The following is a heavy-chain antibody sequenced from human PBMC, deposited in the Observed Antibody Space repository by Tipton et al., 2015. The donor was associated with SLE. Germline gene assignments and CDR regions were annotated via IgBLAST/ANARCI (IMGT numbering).Heavy chain of an antibody. CDR2: MNPNSGNT. CDR3: ARGGVSPGAPYYYYGMDV. D-gene: IGHD6-13*01. V-gene: IGHV1-8*01. Sequence: QSGPEVKKPGASVKVSCKASGYTFTSYDINWVRQATGQGLEWMGWMNPNSGNTGYAQKFQGRVTMTRNTSISTAYMELSSLRSEDTAVYYCARGGVSPGAPYYYYGMDVWGQGTTVTVSS. CDR1: GYTFTSYD. J-gene: IGHJ6*02.